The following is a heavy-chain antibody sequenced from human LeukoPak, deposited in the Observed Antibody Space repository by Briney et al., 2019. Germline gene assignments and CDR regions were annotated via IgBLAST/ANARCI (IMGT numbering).Heavy chain of an antibody. V-gene: IGHV1-69*13. CDR1: GYTFTDYY. CDR3: TIAARPPYYYYMDV. D-gene: IGHD6-6*01. J-gene: IGHJ6*03. Sequence: SVKVSCRATGYTFTDYYIHWVRRAPGQGLEWMGGIIPIFGTANYAQKFQGRVTITADESTSTAYMELSSLRSEDTAVYYCTIAARPPYYYYMDVWGKGTTVTVSS. CDR2: IIPIFGTA.